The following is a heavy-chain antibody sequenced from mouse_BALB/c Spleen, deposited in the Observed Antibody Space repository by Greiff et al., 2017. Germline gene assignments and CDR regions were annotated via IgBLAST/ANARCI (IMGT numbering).Heavy chain of an antibody. Sequence: EVKLQESGTVLARPGASVKMSCKASGYTFTSYWMHWVKQRPGQGLEWIGAIYPGNSDTSYNQKFKGKAKLTAVTSTSTAYMELSSLTNEDSAVYYCTRKDLYYDYDVDAMDYWGQGTSVTVSS. D-gene: IGHD2-4*01. CDR3: TRKDLYYDYDVDAMDY. J-gene: IGHJ4*01. V-gene: IGHV1-5*01. CDR2: IYPGNSDT. CDR1: GYTFTSYW.